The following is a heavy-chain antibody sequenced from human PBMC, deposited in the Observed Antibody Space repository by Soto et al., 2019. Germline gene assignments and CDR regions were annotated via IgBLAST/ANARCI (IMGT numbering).Heavy chain of an antibody. D-gene: IGHD6-19*01. CDR2: ISISDVA. CDR1: GFTFSKFA. J-gene: IGHJ3*02. Sequence: PGGSLRLSCATSGFTFSKFAMSWVRQAPGKGLEWIALISISDVAHYAESVMGRFTISRDNSKNTLFLQMNSLRVEDTAVYYCAEVYSSGWCLSGAFEIWGKGTM. CDR3: AEVYSSGWCLSGAFEI. V-gene: IGHV3-23*01.